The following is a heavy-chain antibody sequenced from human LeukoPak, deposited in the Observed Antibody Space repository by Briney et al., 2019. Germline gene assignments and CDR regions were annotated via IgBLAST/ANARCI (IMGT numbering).Heavy chain of an antibody. CDR1: GGSISSSSYY. CDR2: IYYSGST. J-gene: IGHJ5*02. V-gene: IGHV4-39*07. CDR3: ARDLTVGAPNWFDP. D-gene: IGHD1-26*01. Sequence: SETLSLTCTVSGGSISSSSYYWGWIRQPPGKGLEWIGSIYYSGSTYYNPSLKSRVTISVDTSKNQFSLKLSSVTAAHTAVYYCARDLTVGAPNWFDPWGQGTLVTVSS.